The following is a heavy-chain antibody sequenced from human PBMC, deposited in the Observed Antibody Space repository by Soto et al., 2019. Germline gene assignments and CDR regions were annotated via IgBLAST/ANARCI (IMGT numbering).Heavy chain of an antibody. CDR1: GGTFSSYT. CDR2: IIPMFAIA. CDR3: ARDGAANYYYGMDV. J-gene: IGHJ6*02. V-gene: IGHV1-69*08. D-gene: IGHD6-25*01. Sequence: QVQLVQSGAEVKKPGSSVKVSCKASGGTFSSYTINWVRQAPGQGLEWMGRIIPMFAIANYAQNFHGGVTNSADKSTNTAYKKMSNMRSENTAVYYCARDGAANYYYGMDVWGQGTTVTVSS.